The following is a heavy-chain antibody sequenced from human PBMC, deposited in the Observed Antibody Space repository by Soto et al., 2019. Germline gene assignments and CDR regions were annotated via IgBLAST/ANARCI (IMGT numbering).Heavy chain of an antibody. Sequence: EVQLVESGGGLVQPGGSLRLSCAASGFTFSSYEMNWVRQAPGKGLEWVSYISSSGCPIYYADSVKGRFTLSRDNAKNILFVQMKRLRANATAVAYCARGQSRSGGGYFDYWGQETLVTVSS. D-gene: IGHD3-3*01. CDR3: ARGQSRSGGGYFDY. CDR2: ISSSGCPI. J-gene: IGHJ4*02. V-gene: IGHV3-48*03. CDR1: GFTFSSYE.